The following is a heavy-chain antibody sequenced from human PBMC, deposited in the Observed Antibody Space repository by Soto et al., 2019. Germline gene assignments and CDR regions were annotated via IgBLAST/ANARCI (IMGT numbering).Heavy chain of an antibody. CDR3: ARDRDRVADI. CDR2: INAYNGNR. CDR1: GYTFNTYG. D-gene: IGHD2-15*01. V-gene: IGHV1-18*01. Sequence: QVHLVQSGPEVKKPGASVKVSCKASGYTFNTYGITWVRQAPGQGLEWMAWINAYNGNRIYAQNFRGRATVSTATSRSAAHMELMGLPSDDTAVYFCARDRDRVADIWGLWTMVTVSS. J-gene: IGHJ3*02.